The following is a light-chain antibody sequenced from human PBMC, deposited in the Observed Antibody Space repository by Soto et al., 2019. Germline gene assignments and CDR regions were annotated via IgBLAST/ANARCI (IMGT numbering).Light chain of an antibody. CDR3: QQYNNWPQT. CDR2: KAS. CDR1: QTISSW. J-gene: IGKJ1*01. Sequence: DIQMTQSPSTLSGSVGYIVTITCRASQTISSWLAWYQQKPGKAPKLLIYKASTLKSGVPSRFSGSGSGTEFTLTISSLQSEDFAEYHCQQYNNWPQTFGQGTKVDNK. V-gene: IGKV1-5*03.